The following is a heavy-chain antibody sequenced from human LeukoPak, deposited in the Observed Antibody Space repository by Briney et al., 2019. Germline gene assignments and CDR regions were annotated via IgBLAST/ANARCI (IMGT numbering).Heavy chain of an antibody. J-gene: IGHJ3*02. V-gene: IGHV3-53*01. CDR2: IYSGGTT. CDR3: ARGQSGDPAFDI. CDR1: GFSDSNNY. Sequence: GGSLRLSCEASGFSDSNNYMTWVRQAPGKGLEWVSVIYSGGTTYYCDSVEGRFTISTDNSRNTLNLQMNSLRAEDTAVYFCARGQSGDPAFDIWGQGTMVTVSS. D-gene: IGHD4-17*01.